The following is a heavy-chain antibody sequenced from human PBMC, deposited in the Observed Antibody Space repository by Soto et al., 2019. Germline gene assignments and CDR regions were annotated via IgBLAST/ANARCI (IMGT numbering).Heavy chain of an antibody. J-gene: IGHJ5*02. CDR2: ISGSDIST. Sequence: AGGSLRLSCAASGFTFSSYAMSWVRQAPGKGLEWVSVISGSDISTYYADSVKGRFTISRDNSKNTVYLELNNLSAEDTAVYHCAKNQGVELVPLATVDWFDPWGQGSVVTVPQ. V-gene: IGHV3-23*01. CDR3: AKNQGVELVPLATVDWFDP. CDR1: GFTFSSYA. D-gene: IGHD1-26*01.